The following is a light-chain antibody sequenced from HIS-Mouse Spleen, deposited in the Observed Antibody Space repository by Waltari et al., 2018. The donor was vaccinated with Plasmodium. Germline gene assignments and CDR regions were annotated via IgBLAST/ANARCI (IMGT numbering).Light chain of an antibody. J-gene: IGLJ1*01. CDR1: SSDVGSYNL. CDR3: CSYAGSSTYV. Sequence: QSALTQPASVSGSPGQPITIPCTGTSSDVGSYNLVSWYQQHPGKAPKLMIYEGRKRPSGVSKRFSGYKSGNTASLTISGLQAEDEADYYCCSYAGSSTYVFGTGTKVTVL. V-gene: IGLV2-23*01. CDR2: EGR.